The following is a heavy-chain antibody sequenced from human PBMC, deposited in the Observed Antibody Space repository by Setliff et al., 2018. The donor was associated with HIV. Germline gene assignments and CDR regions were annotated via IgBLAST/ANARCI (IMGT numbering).Heavy chain of an antibody. CDR3: ARETRPGLTRSGFDY. V-gene: IGHV3-30*02. Sequence: GGSLRLSCAASGFMFSSFGMHWVRQAPGKGLEWVAFIRYDGSSKYYVDSVKGRFTISRDNAKSSLYLQMNSLRAEDTAVYYCARETRPGLTRSGFDYWGQGTLVTVSS. CDR1: GFMFSSFG. D-gene: IGHD1-1*01. J-gene: IGHJ4*02. CDR2: IRYDGSSK.